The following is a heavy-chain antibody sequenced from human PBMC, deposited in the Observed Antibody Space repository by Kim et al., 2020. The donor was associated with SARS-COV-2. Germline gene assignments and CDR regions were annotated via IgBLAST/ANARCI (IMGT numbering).Heavy chain of an antibody. J-gene: IGHJ4*02. V-gene: IGHV1-69*13. CDR1: GGTFSSYA. D-gene: IGHD3-10*01. CDR3: ARVGVFEGPYGSGSDTHPVDYYLDY. CDR2: IIPIFGTA. Sequence: SVKVSCKASGGTFSSYAISWVRQAPGQGLEWMGGIIPIFGTANYAQKFQGRVTITADESTSTAYMELSSLRSEDTAVYYCARVGVFEGPYGSGSDTHPVDYYLDYWGQGTLVTVSS.